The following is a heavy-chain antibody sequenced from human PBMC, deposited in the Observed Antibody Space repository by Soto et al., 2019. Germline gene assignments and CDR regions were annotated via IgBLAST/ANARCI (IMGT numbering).Heavy chain of an antibody. J-gene: IGHJ3*02. CDR1: GFIVSNTY. D-gene: IGHD2-15*01. CDR3: AREPRYCRGGSCSITGDAYEI. Sequence: EVQLVESGGGLVQPGGSLRLSCTASGFIVSNTYVNWVRQAPGKGLEWVSVISNRGDTHYADSVRGRFSLFRDISDNTLHLQMNSLRVEDTAVYYCAREPRYCRGGSCSITGDAYEIWGQGTMVTVSS. V-gene: IGHV3-66*01. CDR2: ISNRGDT.